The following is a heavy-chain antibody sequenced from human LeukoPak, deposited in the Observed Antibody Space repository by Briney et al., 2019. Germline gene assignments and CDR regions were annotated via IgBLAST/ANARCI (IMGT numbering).Heavy chain of an antibody. CDR2: LGPGSNTI. CDR1: EFTFSDYA. CDR3: ARERGYTSGWYLDY. V-gene: IGHV3-48*02. D-gene: IGHD6-19*01. J-gene: IGHJ4*02. Sequence: PGGSLRLSCAASEFTFSDYAMHWVRQAPGKGLEWVSYLGPGSNTIFYGDSVKGRFTISRDDAKSSLFLQMNSLRDEDTAVYYCARERGYTSGWYLDYWGQGTLVTVSS.